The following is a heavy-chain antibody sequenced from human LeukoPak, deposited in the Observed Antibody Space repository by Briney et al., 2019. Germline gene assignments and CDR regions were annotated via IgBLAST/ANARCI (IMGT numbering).Heavy chain of an antibody. CDR2: ISYDGSNK. D-gene: IGHD3-9*01. V-gene: IGHV3-30-3*01. CDR3: ARGYYDILTGYSSNPNFDY. Sequence: GGSLRLSCAASGFTFSSYAMHWVRQAPGKGLEWVAVISYDGSNKYYADSVKGRFTISRDNSKNTLYLQMNSLRAEDTAVYYCARGYYDILTGYSSNPNFDYWGQGTLVTVSS. CDR1: GFTFSSYA. J-gene: IGHJ4*02.